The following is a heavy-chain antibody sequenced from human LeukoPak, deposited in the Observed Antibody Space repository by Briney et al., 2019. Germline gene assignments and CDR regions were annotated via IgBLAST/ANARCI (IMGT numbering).Heavy chain of an antibody. Sequence: ASVKVSCKASGYTFTGYYTHWVRQAPGQGLEWMGRINPNSGGTNYAQKFQGRVTMTRDTSISTAYMELSRLRSDDTAVYYCASWAAGTRGGDFDYWGQGTLVTVSS. V-gene: IGHV1-2*06. D-gene: IGHD6-13*01. CDR2: INPNSGGT. CDR1: GYTFTGYY. CDR3: ASWAAGTRGGDFDY. J-gene: IGHJ4*02.